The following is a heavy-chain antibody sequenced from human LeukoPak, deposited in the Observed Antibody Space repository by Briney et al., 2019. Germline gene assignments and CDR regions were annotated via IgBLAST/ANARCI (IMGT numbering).Heavy chain of an antibody. CDR2: ITSSGTTI. CDR3: ARVGSIEAAGTLDY. V-gene: IGHV3-48*03. J-gene: IGHJ4*02. Sequence: GGSLRLSCAASGFRFSSYEMNWVRQVPGKGLEWVSYITSSGTTINYAASLKGRFTISRDNAKNSLYLQMNSLRAADTAVYYCARVGSIEAAGTLDYWGQGTLVTVSS. CDR1: GFRFSSYE. D-gene: IGHD6-13*01.